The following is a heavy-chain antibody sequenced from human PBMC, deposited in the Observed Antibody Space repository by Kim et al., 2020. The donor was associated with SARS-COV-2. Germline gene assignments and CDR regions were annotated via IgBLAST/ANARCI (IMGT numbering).Heavy chain of an antibody. CDR2: ISSSGSTI. V-gene: IGHV3-48*03. CDR3: ARAKFDWLLYSYGMDV. J-gene: IGHJ6*02. CDR1: GFTFSSYE. D-gene: IGHD3-9*01. Sequence: GGSLRLSCAASGFTFSSYEMNWVRQDPGKGLEWVSYISSSGSTIYYADSVKGRFTISRDNAKNSLYLQMNSLRAEDTAVYYCARAKFDWLLYSYGMDVWGQGTTVTVSS.